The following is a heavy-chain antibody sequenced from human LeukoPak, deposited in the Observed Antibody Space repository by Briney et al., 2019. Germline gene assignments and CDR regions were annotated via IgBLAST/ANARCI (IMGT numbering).Heavy chain of an antibody. CDR1: GVSISSSNW. D-gene: IGHD6-13*01. CDR3: ARFLQAAAAHTFDY. J-gene: IGHJ4*02. V-gene: IGHV4-4*02. Sequence: KSSGTLSLTCAVSGVSISSSNWWSWVRRPPGKGLEWIGEIYHSGSTNYNPSLKSRVTISVDKSKNQFSLKLSSVTAADTAVYYCARFLQAAAAHTFDYWGQGTLVTVSS. CDR2: IYHSGST.